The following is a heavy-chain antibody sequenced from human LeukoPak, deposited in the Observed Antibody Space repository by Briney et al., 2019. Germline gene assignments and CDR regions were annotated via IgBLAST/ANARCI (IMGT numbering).Heavy chain of an antibody. CDR2: IKQDGSEK. CDR3: ARTRPGSHPACFDY. J-gene: IGHJ4*02. CDR1: GFTFSSYA. Sequence: GGSLRLSCAASGFTFSSYAMSWVRQAPGKGLEWVANIKQDGSEKYYVDSVKGRFTISRDNAKNSLYLQMNSLRAEDTAVYYCARTRPGSHPACFDYWGQGTLVTVSS. D-gene: IGHD1-26*01. V-gene: IGHV3-7*03.